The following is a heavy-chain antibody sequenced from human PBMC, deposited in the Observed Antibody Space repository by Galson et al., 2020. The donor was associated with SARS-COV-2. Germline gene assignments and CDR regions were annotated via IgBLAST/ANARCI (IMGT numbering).Heavy chain of an antibody. CDR2: ISSSSSYI. V-gene: IGHV3-21*01. CDR1: GFTFSSYS. CDR3: ARVKGVWPEAAPLLFDP. Sequence: AGGSLRLSCAASGFTFSSYSMNWVRQAPGKGLEWVSSISSSSSYIYYADSVKGRFTISRDNAKNSLYLQMNSLRAEDTAVYYCARVKGVWPEAAPLLFDPWGQGTLVTVSS. D-gene: IGHD2-15*01. J-gene: IGHJ5*02.